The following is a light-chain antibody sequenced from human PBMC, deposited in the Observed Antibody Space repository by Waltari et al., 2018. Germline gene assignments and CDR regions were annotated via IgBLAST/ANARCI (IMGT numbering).Light chain of an antibody. CDR1: QSLSDN. J-gene: IGKJ5*01. CDR3: QQYNTWPPIT. V-gene: IGKV3-15*01. CDR2: GAS. Sequence: EIVMTQSPATLSVSPGERATLSCRASQSLSDNLAWYQQKPGQAPRLLIYGASTRATGIPARFSGSGSGTDFTLTISSLQSEDFAIYCCQQYNTWPPITFGRGTRLEIK.